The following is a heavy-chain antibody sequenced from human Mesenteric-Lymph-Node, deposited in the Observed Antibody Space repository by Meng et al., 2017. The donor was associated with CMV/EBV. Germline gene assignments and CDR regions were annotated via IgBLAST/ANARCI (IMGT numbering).Heavy chain of an antibody. CDR3: ARTTTAYYYYYGMDV. CDR2: IIPIFGTA. CDR1: GYTFTSFD. V-gene: IGHV1-69*05. Sequence: SVKVSCKASGYTFTSFDINWVRQAPGQGLEWMGGIIPIFGTANYAQKFQGRVTITTDESTSTAYMELSSLRSEDTAVYYCARTTTAYYYYYGMDVWGQGTTVTVSS. J-gene: IGHJ6*02. D-gene: IGHD4-11*01.